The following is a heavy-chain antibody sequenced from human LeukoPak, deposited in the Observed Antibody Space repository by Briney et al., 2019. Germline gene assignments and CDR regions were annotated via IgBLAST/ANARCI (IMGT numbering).Heavy chain of an antibody. CDR2: IKSKTDGGTT. CDR1: GFTFSSYW. Sequence: GGSLRLSCAASGFTFSSYWMSWVRQAPGKGLEWVGRIKSKTDGGTTDYAAPVKGRFTISRDDSKNTLYLQMNSLKTEDTAVYYCTTIRATGTMRGYWGQGTLVTVSS. D-gene: IGHD1-7*01. CDR3: TTIRATGTMRGY. J-gene: IGHJ4*02. V-gene: IGHV3-15*01.